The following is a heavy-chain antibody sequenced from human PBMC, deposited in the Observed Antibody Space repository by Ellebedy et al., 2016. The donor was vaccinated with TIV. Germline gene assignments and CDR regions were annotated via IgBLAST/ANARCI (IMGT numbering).Heavy chain of an antibody. V-gene: IGHV3-30*18. Sequence: GGSLRLXXAASGFTFSNYAIHWVRQAPGKGLEWLAIISYDGTNKFYEDSLKGRFTISRDNSKNTAYLQLNSLRVEDTALYYCVKDKTRWVWGVKIRYLDYWGQGTPVTVSS. J-gene: IGHJ4*02. CDR2: ISYDGTNK. D-gene: IGHD3-10*01. CDR3: VKDKTRWVWGVKIRYLDY. CDR1: GFTFSNYA.